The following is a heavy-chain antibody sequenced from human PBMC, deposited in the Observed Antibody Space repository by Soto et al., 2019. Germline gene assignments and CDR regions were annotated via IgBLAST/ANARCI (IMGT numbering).Heavy chain of an antibody. Sequence: QLQLQESGSGLVKPSQTLSLTCAVSGGSISSGGYSWSWIRKPPGKGLVWIGYIYPSGRTYYNPSLKSRVTISVDRSTNQFSLKLSSVTAADTAVYYCAAGGGLPRYYWGQGTLVTVSS. V-gene: IGHV4-30-2*01. CDR1: GGSISSGGYS. D-gene: IGHD5-12*01. J-gene: IGHJ4*02. CDR3: AAGGGLPRYY. CDR2: IYPSGRT.